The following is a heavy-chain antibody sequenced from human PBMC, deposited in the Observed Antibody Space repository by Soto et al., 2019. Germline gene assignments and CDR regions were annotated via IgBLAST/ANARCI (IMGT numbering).Heavy chain of an antibody. CDR1: GGSFSGYY. D-gene: IGHD2-2*01. CDR3: ARGSDIVVVPDAMDCWFDP. J-gene: IGHJ5*02. V-gene: IGHV4-34*01. CDR2: INHSGTT. Sequence: QVQLQQWGAGLLKPSETLSLTCAVYGGSFSGYYWSWIRQPPGKGLEWIGEINHSGTTNYNPSLKSRVTISVDTSKNQFSLKLSSVTAADTAVYYCARGSDIVVVPDAMDCWFDPWGQGTLVTVSS.